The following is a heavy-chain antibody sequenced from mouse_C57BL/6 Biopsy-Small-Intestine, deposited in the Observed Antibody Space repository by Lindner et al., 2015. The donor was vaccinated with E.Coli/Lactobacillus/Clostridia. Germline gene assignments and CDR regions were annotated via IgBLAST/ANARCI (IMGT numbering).Heavy chain of an antibody. CDR2: IFPGDGDT. D-gene: IGHD2-5*01. Sequence: VQLQESGAELVKPGASVKISCKASGYAFSNYWMNWVKQRPGKGLDWIGQIFPGDGDTDYNGKFKGKATLTADKSSSTASMQLTSLTSEDSAVYFCARYPFSNYGYYAMDYWGQGTSVTVSS. J-gene: IGHJ4*01. CDR3: ARYPFSNYGYYAMDY. CDR1: GYAFSNYW. V-gene: IGHV1-80*01.